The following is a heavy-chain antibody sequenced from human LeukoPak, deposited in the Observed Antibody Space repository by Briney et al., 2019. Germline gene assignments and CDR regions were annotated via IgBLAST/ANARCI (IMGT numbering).Heavy chain of an antibody. CDR3: ARETRSSWSSNFDY. Sequence: KPSETLSLTCTVSGDSISSYYWSWIRQPPGKGLEWLGYIYYSGSTNYNPSLKSRVTISVDTSKNQFSLKLSSVTAADTAVYYCARETRSSWSSNFDYWGQGTLVTVSS. CDR1: GDSISSYY. CDR2: IYYSGST. D-gene: IGHD6-13*01. V-gene: IGHV4-59*01. J-gene: IGHJ4*02.